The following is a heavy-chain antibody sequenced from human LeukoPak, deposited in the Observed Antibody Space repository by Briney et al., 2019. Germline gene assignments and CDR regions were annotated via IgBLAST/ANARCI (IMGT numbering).Heavy chain of an antibody. V-gene: IGHV1-2*02. CDR1: GYTFTDYY. Sequence: ASVKVSCKVSGYTFTDYYMHWVRQAPGQGLEWMGWINPKSGSINYAQQFQGRVTMTRDTSISTAYMELSNLRSDDTAVYYCARGVAAAGGRWFDPWGQGTLVTVSS. J-gene: IGHJ5*02. CDR3: ARGVAAAGGRWFDP. CDR2: INPKSGSI. D-gene: IGHD6-13*01.